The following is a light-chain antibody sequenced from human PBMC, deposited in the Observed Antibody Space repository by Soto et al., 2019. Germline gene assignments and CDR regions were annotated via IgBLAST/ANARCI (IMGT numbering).Light chain of an antibody. Sequence: DIQMTQSPSTLSASVGDRVIITCRASQSLSNWLAWYQQKPGKAPNLLIYDASRLRSGVPSRFSGSGSETEFTLTISRLEADDFATYYCQQYNSYSRTFGQGTKWISN. CDR3: QQYNSYSRT. CDR2: DAS. CDR1: QSLSNW. J-gene: IGKJ1*01. V-gene: IGKV1-5*01.